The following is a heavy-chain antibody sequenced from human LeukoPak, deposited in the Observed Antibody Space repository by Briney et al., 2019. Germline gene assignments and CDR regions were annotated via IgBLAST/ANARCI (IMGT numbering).Heavy chain of an antibody. CDR1: AFTFSSYG. J-gene: IGHJ4*02. CDR2: ISYEGSNK. Sequence: PGGSLKLSCEASAFTFSSYGMNLVHQAPTKGLERLEVISYEGSNKYYGDSVKGRFTISRDNSKNTLFLQMNSLRAEDTAVYYCAKGGTYYYDTSSAYDWSDYFHYWGQGTLVTVSS. V-gene: IGHV3-30*18. D-gene: IGHD3-22*01. CDR3: AKGGTYYYDTSSAYDWSDYFHY.